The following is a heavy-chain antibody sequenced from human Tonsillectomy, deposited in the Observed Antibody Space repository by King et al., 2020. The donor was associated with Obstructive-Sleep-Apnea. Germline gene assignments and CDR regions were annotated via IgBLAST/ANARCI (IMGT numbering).Heavy chain of an antibody. CDR2: ISSGGTTI. J-gene: IGHJ4*02. CDR1: GFTFSSYS. D-gene: IGHD3-22*01. Sequence: VQLVESGGGLVQPGGSLRLSCAASGFTFSSYSLHWVRQAPGKGLEWLSYISSGGTTIYYADSVQGRFTISRDNAKNSLSLQINSLSAEDTAVYFCAREGGYYDSSGYDPIFDYWGQGTLVTVSS. V-gene: IGHV3-48*03. CDR3: AREGGYYDSSGYDPIFDY.